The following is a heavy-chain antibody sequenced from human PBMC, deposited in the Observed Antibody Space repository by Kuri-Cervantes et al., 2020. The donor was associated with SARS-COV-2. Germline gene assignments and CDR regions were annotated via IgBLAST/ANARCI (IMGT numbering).Heavy chain of an antibody. D-gene: IGHD1-7*01. J-gene: IGHJ5*02. CDR2: IYTSGST. CDR1: GGSISSHY. CDR3: ARDGITGTTWGGGFDP. Sequence: ESLKISCTVSGGSISSHYWSWIRQPAGKGLEWIGRIYTSGSTNYNPSLKSRVTMSVDTSKNQFSLKLSSVTAADTAVYYCARDGITGTTWGGGFDPWAREPWSPSPQ. V-gene: IGHV4-4*07.